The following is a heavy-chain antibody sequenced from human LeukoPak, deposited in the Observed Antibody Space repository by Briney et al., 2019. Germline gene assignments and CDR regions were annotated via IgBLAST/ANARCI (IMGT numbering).Heavy chain of an antibody. CDR1: GYDLFTHG. D-gene: IGHD3-10*01. J-gene: IGHJ6*03. CDR2: ISADNDNT. CDR3: ARGRTARTRYYYYYYMDV. V-gene: IGHV1-18*01. Sequence: ASVKVSCKASGYDLFTHGINWVRQAPGQGLEWMGWISADNDNTKYAQRYQGRVSMTIDTSTNTAYMELRSLRSDDTAVYFCARGRTARTRYYYYYYMDVWGRGTTVTVSS.